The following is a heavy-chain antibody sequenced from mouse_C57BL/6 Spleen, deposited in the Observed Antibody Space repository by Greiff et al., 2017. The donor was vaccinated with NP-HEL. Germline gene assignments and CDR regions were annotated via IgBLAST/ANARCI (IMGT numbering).Heavy chain of an antibody. J-gene: IGHJ2*01. CDR1: GYAFTNYL. CDR2: INPGSGGT. D-gene: IGHD1-1*01. Sequence: QVQLQQSGAELVRPGPSVKVSCKASGYAFTNYLIEWVKQRPGPGLEWIGVINPGSGGTNYNEKFKGKATLTADNSSSTAYMQLSSLTSEDSAVYYCARWTYGSREYYFDYWGQGTTLTVSS. V-gene: IGHV1-54*01. CDR3: ARWTYGSREYYFDY.